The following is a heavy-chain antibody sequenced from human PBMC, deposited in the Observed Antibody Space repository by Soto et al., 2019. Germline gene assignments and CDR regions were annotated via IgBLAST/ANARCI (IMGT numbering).Heavy chain of an antibody. D-gene: IGHD4-17*01. V-gene: IGHV4-31*03. CDR2: IYYSGST. J-gene: IGHJ4*02. Sequence: QVQLQESGPGLVKPSQTLSLTCTVSGGSISRGGYYWSCIRQPPWKGLEWIGYIYYSGSTYYNQCLKMRVTITVHAVKNSFDLKQSSVNAADTAVYYCARYSQSTVPNLDYWGQGTRVTVSS. CDR3: ARYSQSTVPNLDY. CDR1: GGSISRGGYY.